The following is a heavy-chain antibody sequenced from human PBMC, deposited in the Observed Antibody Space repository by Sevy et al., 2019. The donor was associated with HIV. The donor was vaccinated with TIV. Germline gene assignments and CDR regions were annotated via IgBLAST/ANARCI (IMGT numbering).Heavy chain of an antibody. V-gene: IGHV1-18*01. CDR1: GYTFTSYG. J-gene: IGHJ5*02. Sequence: ASVKVSCKASGYTFTSYGISWVRQAPGQGLEWMGWINPSNGNSNSAQKLQGRGTMTTDTFTNTAYMEFRSLRYDDTAVDYCAGVVGGVATNFDPWGQGTLVTVSS. D-gene: IGHD5-12*01. CDR3: AGVVGGVATNFDP. CDR2: INPSNGNS.